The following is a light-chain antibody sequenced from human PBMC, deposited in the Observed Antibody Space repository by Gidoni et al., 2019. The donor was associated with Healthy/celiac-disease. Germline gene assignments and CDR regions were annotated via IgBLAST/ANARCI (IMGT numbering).Light chain of an antibody. CDR1: QSISSW. CDR3: QQYNSYPYT. CDR2: DAS. J-gene: IGKJ2*01. V-gene: IGKV1-5*01. Sequence: TQSPSTLSASVGDRVTITCRASQSISSWLAWYQQKPGKAPKLLIYDASSLESGVPSRFSGSGSGTEFTLTISSLQPDDFATYYCQQYNSYPYTFXQXTKLEIK.